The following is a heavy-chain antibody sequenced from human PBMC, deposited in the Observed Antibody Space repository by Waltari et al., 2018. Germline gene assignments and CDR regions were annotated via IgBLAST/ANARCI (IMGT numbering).Heavy chain of an antibody. CDR2: IYYSGST. CDR3: ASFYSGSYDGSWAFDI. J-gene: IGHJ3*02. Sequence: QVQLQESGPGLVKPSETLSLTCIVSGGSISSSSWRWIRQPPGKGLEWIGYIYYSGSTNYNPSLKSRVTISVDTSKNQFSLKLSSVTAADTAVYYCASFYSGSYDGSWAFDIWGQGTMVTVSS. D-gene: IGHD1-26*01. V-gene: IGHV4-59*01. CDR1: GGSISSSS.